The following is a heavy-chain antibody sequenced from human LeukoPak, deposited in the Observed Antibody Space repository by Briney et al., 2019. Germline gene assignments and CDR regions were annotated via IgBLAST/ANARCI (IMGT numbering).Heavy chain of an antibody. D-gene: IGHD3-3*01. CDR1: GYTLTELS. V-gene: IGHV1-8*01. J-gene: IGHJ5*02. Sequence: ASVKVSCKVSGYTLTELSMHWVRQAPGKGLEWMGWMNPNSGNTGYAQKFQGRVTMTRNTSISTAYMELSSLRSEDTAVYYCAREGYDFWSGYQNVDWFDPWGQGTLVTVSS. CDR3: AREGYDFWSGYQNVDWFDP. CDR2: MNPNSGNT.